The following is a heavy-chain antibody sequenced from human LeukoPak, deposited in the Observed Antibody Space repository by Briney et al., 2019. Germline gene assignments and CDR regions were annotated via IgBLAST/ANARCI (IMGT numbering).Heavy chain of an antibody. CDR3: APGGWCSNSQTPFDY. J-gene: IGHJ4*02. V-gene: IGHV3-30*02. Sequence: PGESLRLSCAASGFTFSSYGIHWVRQPPAKGMELEAFIRYDGSNKSYADSVKDRFTISRDNSKNTLYLQMDSMTAEDTAVYCCAPGGWCSNSQTPFDYWGQGTLVTVSS. CDR2: IRYDGSNK. D-gene: IGHD4-11*01. CDR1: GFTFSSYG.